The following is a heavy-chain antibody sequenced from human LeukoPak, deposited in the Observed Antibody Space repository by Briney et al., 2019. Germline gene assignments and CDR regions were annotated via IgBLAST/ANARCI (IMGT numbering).Heavy chain of an antibody. J-gene: IGHJ4*02. D-gene: IGHD1-1*01. CDR2: IIPILGIA. CDR1: GGTFSSYA. V-gene: IGHV1-69*04. Sequence: SVKVSCKASGGTFSSYAISWVRQAPGQGLDWMGRIIPILGIANYAQKFQGRVTITADKSTSTAYMELSSLRSEDTAVYYCARDWDSRNDYFDPWGQGTLVIVSS. CDR3: ARDWDSRNDYFDP.